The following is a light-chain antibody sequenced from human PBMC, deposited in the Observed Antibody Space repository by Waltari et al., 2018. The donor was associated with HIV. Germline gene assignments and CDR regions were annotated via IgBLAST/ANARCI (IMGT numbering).Light chain of an antibody. J-gene: IGLJ1*01. CDR2: EGS. CDR3: CSYTGSSTRRPYV. Sequence: QSALTQPASVSGSPGQSITISCTGTSSDVGSYNLASWYKQHPGKAPKVMIYEGSKRPSGVSNRFSGSKSGNTASLTISGLQAEDEADYYCCSYTGSSTRRPYVFGTGTKVTVL. V-gene: IGLV2-23*01. CDR1: SSDVGSYNL.